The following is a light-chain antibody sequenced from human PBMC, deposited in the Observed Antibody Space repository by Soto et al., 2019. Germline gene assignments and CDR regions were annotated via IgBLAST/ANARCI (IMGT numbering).Light chain of an antibody. J-gene: IGLJ2*01. V-gene: IGLV2-14*01. CDR2: EVS. CDR1: SSDVGGYNY. Sequence: QSALTQPASVSGSPGQSITISCTGTSSDVGGYNYVSWYQQHPGKAPKLMIYEVSNRPSEVSNRFSGSKSGNTASLAIAGLQAEYEGNYECSSYTSGSTLVVFGGGTKLTVL. CDR3: SSYTSGSTLVV.